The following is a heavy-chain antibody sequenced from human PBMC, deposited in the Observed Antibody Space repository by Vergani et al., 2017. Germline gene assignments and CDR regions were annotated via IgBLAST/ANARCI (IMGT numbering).Heavy chain of an antibody. CDR1: GYSFTRYA. V-gene: IGHV1-3*01. J-gene: IGHJ4*02. CDR2: INAGNGNT. CDR3: AREDQTGYYFDY. D-gene: IGHD3-9*01. Sequence: QVQSVQSGAEVKKPGASVKVSCQASGYSFTRYAMHWVRQAPGQRLEWMGWINAGNGNTKYSQKFQGRVTITRDTPASTVYMELSSLRSEDTTVYYCAREDQTGYYFDYWGQGTLVTVSS.